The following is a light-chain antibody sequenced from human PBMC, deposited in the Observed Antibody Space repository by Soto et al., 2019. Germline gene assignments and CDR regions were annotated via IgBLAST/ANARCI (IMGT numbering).Light chain of an antibody. V-gene: IGKV1-39*01. CDR1: QTVATF. Sequence: DIQMTQSPASLSASIGVRVSISCRASQTVATFLNWYQQKPGKVPQLLIYAASTLQSGVPSRFSGSGSGTDFTLVISSLQREDFGTYYCQQSLSTPYTFGQGTKVDIK. CDR3: QQSLSTPYT. J-gene: IGKJ2*01. CDR2: AAS.